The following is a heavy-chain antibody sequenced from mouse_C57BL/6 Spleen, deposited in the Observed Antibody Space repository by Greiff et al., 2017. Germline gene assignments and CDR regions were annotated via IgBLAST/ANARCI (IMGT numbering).Heavy chain of an antibody. CDR1: GFTFNTYA. Sequence: EVHLVESGGGLVQPKGSLKLSCAASGFTFNTYAMHWVRQAPGKGLEWVARIRRKSSNYATSYADSVKDRFTISRDDSQSMLYLQMNNLKTEDTAMYYCVRDSTGYRFAYWGQGTLVTVSA. D-gene: IGHD3-2*02. CDR3: VRDSTGYRFAY. V-gene: IGHV10-3*01. J-gene: IGHJ3*01. CDR2: IRRKSSNYAT.